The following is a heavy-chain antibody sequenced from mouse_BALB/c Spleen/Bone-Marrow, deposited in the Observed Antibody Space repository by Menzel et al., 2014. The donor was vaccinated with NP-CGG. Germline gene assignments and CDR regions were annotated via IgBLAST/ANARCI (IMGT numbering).Heavy chain of an antibody. D-gene: IGHD3-3*01. Sequence: VQLQQSGAELVKPGASVKLSCTASGFNIKETYMHWVKQRPDQGLEWIGRIDPSNGNTKYNPQFQGKATITSATSSNTAYLQLSSLTSGDTAVYYCVGCEDYWGQGPTLTVSS. V-gene: IGHV14-3*02. J-gene: IGHJ2*01. CDR1: GFNIKETY. CDR2: IDPSNGNT. CDR3: VGCEDY.